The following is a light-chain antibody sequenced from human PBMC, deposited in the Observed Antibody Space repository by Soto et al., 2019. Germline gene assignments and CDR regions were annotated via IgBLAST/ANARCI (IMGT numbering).Light chain of an antibody. V-gene: IGKV3-20*01. CDR3: QQYGSSPRT. CDR1: QSVSSSY. J-gene: IGKJ1*01. Sequence: EIVLTQSPGALSLSPGERATLSCGASQSVSSSYLAWYQQKPGQAPRLLIYGATTRATGTPARFSGSGSGTAFTLTINRLEPEDFAVYYCQQYGSSPRTFGQGTKVEIK. CDR2: GAT.